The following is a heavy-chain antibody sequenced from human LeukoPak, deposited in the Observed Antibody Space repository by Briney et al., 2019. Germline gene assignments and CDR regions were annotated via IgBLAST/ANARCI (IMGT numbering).Heavy chain of an antibody. Sequence: GGSLRLSCAASGFTFSSYDMHWVRQATGKGLEWVSAIGTAGDTYYPGSVKGRFTISRENAKNSLYLQMNGLRAGDTAVYYCARSRRPSSSWYMNYWGQGTLVTVSS. J-gene: IGHJ4*02. CDR2: IGTAGDT. D-gene: IGHD6-13*01. CDR3: ARSRRPSSSWYMNY. CDR1: GFTFSSYD. V-gene: IGHV3-13*01.